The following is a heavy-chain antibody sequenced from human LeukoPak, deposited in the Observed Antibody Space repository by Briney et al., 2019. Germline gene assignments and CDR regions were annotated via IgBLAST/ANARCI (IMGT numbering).Heavy chain of an antibody. D-gene: IGHD7-27*01. CDR3: AKGDTGDRYFDY. CDR2: ISGSCGST. V-gene: IGHV3-23*01. J-gene: IGHJ4*02. Sequence: GGSLRLSCAASGFTFSSYAMSWVRQAPGKGLEWVSAISGSCGSTYYADSVKGRFSISRDNSKNTLYLQMNSLRAEDTAIYYCAKGDTGDRYFDYWGQGTLVTVSS. CDR1: GFTFSSYA.